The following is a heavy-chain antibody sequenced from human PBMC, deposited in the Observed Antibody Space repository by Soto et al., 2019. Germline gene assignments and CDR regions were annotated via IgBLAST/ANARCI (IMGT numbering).Heavy chain of an antibody. D-gene: IGHD4-4*01. CDR1: GFTFSSYW. CDR3: ASDQDSYSNDGMDV. CDR2: IKQDGSEK. J-gene: IGHJ6*02. Sequence: PGGSLRLSCAASGFTFSSYWMSWVRQAPGKGLEWVANIKQDGSEKYYVDSVKGRFTISRDNAKNSLYLQMNSLRAEDTAVYYCASDQDSYSNDGMDVWGQGTRVTVSS. V-gene: IGHV3-7*03.